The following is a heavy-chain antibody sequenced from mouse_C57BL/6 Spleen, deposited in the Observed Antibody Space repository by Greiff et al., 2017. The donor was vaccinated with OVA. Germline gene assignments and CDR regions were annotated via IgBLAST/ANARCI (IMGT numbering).Heavy chain of an antibody. V-gene: IGHV1-50*01. D-gene: IGHD2-4*01. J-gene: IGHJ2*01. CDR2: IDPSDSYN. Sequence: VQLQQSGAELVKPGASVKLSCKASGYTFTSYWMQWVKQRPGQGLEWIGEIDPSDSYNNYNQKFKGKATLTVDTSSSTAYMQLSSLTSEDSAVYYCARFDDSDYWGKGTTPTVSS. CDR1: GYTFTSYW. CDR3: ARFDDSDY.